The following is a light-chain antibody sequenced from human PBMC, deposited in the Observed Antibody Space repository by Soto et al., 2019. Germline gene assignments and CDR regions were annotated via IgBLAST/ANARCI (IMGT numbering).Light chain of an antibody. CDR2: GAS. Sequence: EIVLTQSPGTLSLSPGDRATLSCRASQSVNSNFLAWYQQKPGQAPRLLIYGASSRATGIPDTFSGSGFGTDFTLTITRLEPEDFAVYYCQQYGDSPQTFGPGTKVDIK. CDR1: QSVNSNF. V-gene: IGKV3-20*01. CDR3: QQYGDSPQT. J-gene: IGKJ1*01.